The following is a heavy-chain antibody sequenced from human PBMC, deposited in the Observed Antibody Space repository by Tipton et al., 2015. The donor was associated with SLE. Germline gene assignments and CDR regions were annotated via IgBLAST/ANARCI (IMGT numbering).Heavy chain of an antibody. Sequence: SLRLSCAASGSTFSIYAMHWVRQAPGKGLEWVAVISYDGSNKYYADSVKGRFTISRDNSKNTLCLQMNSLRAEDTAVYYCASSLPYGGLFDYWGQGTLVTVSS. D-gene: IGHD2-2*02. J-gene: IGHJ4*02. CDR3: ASSLPYGGLFDY. V-gene: IGHV3-30*04. CDR1: GSTFSIYA. CDR2: ISYDGSNK.